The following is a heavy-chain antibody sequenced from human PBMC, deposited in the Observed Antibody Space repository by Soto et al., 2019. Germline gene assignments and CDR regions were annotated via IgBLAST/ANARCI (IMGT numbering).Heavy chain of an antibody. CDR1: GFTFGSYL. CDR3: ARGRGYSGYAY. V-gene: IGHV4-34*01. D-gene: IGHD5-12*01. Sequence: PGGSLRLSCAASGFTFGSYLMSWVRQAPGKGLEWIGEINHSGSTNYNPSHKSRVTISVDTSKNQFSLKLSSVTAADTAVYYCARGRGYSGYAYWGQGTLVTVSS. J-gene: IGHJ4*02. CDR2: INHSGST.